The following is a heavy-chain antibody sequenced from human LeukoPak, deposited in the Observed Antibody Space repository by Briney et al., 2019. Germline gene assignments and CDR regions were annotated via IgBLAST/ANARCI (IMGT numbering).Heavy chain of an antibody. D-gene: IGHD7-27*01. CDR2: IHYTGSA. Sequence: SETLSLTCTVSGGSISGSNRYWGWVRQPPGKGLDYIGNIHYTGSAYYNPSLMSRVTMSVDTSKNQFSLKLSSVTAADTAVYYCATMILTGDRGRGCYDYWGQGTLVTVSS. J-gene: IGHJ4*02. CDR1: GGSISGSNRY. CDR3: ATMILTGDRGRGCYDY. V-gene: IGHV4-39*01.